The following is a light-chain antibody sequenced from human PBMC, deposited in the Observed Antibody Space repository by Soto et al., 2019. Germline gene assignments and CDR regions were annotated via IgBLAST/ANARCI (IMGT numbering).Light chain of an antibody. CDR2: GAS. CDR1: QSVRSN. V-gene: IGKV3-15*01. Sequence: EIVMTQSPATLSVSPGERATLSCRASQSVRSNLAWYQQKPGQAPRLLMYGASTRATGIPARFSGSGSGTEFTLTINSLQSEDFAVYYCKYYNTCPGFGQGTKLEIK. J-gene: IGKJ2*01. CDR3: KYYNTCPG.